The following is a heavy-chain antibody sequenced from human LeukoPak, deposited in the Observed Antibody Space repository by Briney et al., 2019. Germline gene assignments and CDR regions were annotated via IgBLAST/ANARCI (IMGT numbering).Heavy chain of an antibody. CDR2: IIPIFGTA. Sequence: ASVKVSCKASGGTFSSYAISWVRQAPGQGLEWMGGIIPIFGTANYAQKLQGRVTMTTDTSTSTAYMELRSLRSDDTAVYYCARDTGPRGYGMDVWGQGTTVTVSS. CDR1: GGTFSSYA. D-gene: IGHD3-10*01. J-gene: IGHJ6*02. V-gene: IGHV1-69*05. CDR3: ARDTGPRGYGMDV.